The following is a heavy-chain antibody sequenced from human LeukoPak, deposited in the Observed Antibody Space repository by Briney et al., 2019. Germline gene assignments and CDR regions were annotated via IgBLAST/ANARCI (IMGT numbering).Heavy chain of an antibody. J-gene: IGHJ4*02. CDR3: AKGGAEAVDY. D-gene: IGHD1-26*01. CDR1: GFTFSSYG. V-gene: IGHV3-30*02. Sequence: GGSLRLSCAASGFTFSSYGMHWVRQAPGKGLEWVAFIRYDGSNKYCADSVKGRFTISRDNSKNTLYLQMNSLRAEDTAVYYCAKGGAEAVDYWGQGTLVTVSS. CDR2: IRYDGSNK.